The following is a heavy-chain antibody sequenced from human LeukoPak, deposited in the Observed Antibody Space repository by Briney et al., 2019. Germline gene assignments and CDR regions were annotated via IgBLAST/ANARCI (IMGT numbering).Heavy chain of an antibody. J-gene: IGHJ4*02. CDR2: ISGSGGST. CDR3: ARDSSSWYPHFDY. Sequence: GGSLRLSCAASGFTFSSYAMSWVRQAQGKGLEWVSAISGSGGSTYYADSVKGRFTISRDNSKNTLYLQMNSLRAEDTAVYYCARDSSSWYPHFDYWGQGTLVTVSS. CDR1: GFTFSSYA. V-gene: IGHV3-23*01. D-gene: IGHD6-13*01.